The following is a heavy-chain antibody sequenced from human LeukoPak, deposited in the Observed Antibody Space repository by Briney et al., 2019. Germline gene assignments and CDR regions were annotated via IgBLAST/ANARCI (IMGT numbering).Heavy chain of an antibody. CDR1: GGSISSYY. D-gene: IGHD5-18*01. CDR3: ARGVDTAMVDPPFDY. V-gene: IGHV4-34*01. CDR2: INHSGST. Sequence: PSETLSLTCTVSGGSISSYYWSWIRQPPGKGLEWIGEINHSGSTNYNPSLKSRVTISVDTSKNQFSLKLSSVTAADTAVYYCARGVDTAMVDPPFDYWGQGTLVTVSS. J-gene: IGHJ4*02.